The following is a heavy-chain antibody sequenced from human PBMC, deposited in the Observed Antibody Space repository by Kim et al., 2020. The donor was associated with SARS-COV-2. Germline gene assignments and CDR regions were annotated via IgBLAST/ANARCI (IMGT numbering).Heavy chain of an antibody. CDR1: GLSFDSSA. D-gene: IGHD3-10*01. V-gene: IGHV3-30-3*01. J-gene: IGHJ6*02. CDR3: ARGNYYESVSLSDYYNGMDV. CDR2: ISYDGHNK. Sequence: GGSLRLSCAASGLSFDSSAMNWVRQAPGKGLEVVAVISYDGHNKDYADAVKGRFTISRDNSKSTLYLQMNSLRVEDTAVYYFARGNYYESVSLSDYYNGMDVWGQGTTVTVSS.